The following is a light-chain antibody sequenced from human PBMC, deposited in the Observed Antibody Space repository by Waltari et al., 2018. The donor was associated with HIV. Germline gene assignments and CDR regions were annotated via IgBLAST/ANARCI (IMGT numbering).Light chain of an antibody. J-gene: IGKJ2*01. Sequence: IQMTQSPSILSASVGGRVTITCRASQNVDTWWAWYQQRPGRAPKLLIYNASTLEYGVPARFSGSGSGTNFTLTINSLHPDDFATYYCQQYNSDFYTFGLGTRLDLK. V-gene: IGKV1-5*03. CDR3: QQYNSDFYT. CDR1: QNVDTW. CDR2: NAS.